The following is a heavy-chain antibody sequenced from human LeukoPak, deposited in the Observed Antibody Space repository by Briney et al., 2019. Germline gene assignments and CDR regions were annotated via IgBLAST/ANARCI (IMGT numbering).Heavy chain of an antibody. Sequence: GGSLRLSCAASGFTFNDYYMTWIRQAPEKGLEWVSGVNWNGGSTGYADSVKGRFTISRDNAKNSLYLQMNSLRAEDTALYYCARGLYYYYYMDVWGKGTTVTVSS. V-gene: IGHV3-20*04. D-gene: IGHD3/OR15-3a*01. CDR3: ARGLYYYYYMDV. CDR2: VNWNGGST. J-gene: IGHJ6*03. CDR1: GFTFNDYY.